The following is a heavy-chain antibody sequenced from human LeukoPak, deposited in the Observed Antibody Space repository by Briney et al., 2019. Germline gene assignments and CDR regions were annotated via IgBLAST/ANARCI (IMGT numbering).Heavy chain of an antibody. J-gene: IGHJ5*02. Sequence: GGSLRLSCAASGFTFSSYSMNWVRQAPGKGLEWVSSISSSSSYIYYADSVKGRFTISRDNAKNSLYLQMNSLRAEDTAVYYCARDPRYIVRATYNWFDPWGQGTLVTVSS. D-gene: IGHD1-26*01. CDR3: ARDPRYIVRATYNWFDP. V-gene: IGHV3-21*01. CDR2: ISSSSSYI. CDR1: GFTFSSYS.